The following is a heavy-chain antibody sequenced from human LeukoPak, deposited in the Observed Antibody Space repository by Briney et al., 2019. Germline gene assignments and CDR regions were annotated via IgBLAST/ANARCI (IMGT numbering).Heavy chain of an antibody. D-gene: IGHD6-13*01. Sequence: GGSLRLSCAASGFTFRSYAMSWVRQAPGRGLEWVAAFSATDGSAQYAESVKGRFTISRDNSKNTLYLQMNRKRAEDTAVYYCAKARIEALGTGAFDVWGQGTMVTVSS. CDR2: FSATDGSA. V-gene: IGHV3-23*01. J-gene: IGHJ3*01. CDR3: AKARIEALGTGAFDV. CDR1: GFTFRSYA.